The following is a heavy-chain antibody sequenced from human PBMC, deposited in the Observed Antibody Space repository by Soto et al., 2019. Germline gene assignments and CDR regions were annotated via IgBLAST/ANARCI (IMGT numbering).Heavy chain of an antibody. V-gene: IGHV4-34*01. CDR2: INHSGST. D-gene: IGHD3-10*01. J-gene: IGHJ6*02. Sequence: QVQLQQWGAGLLKPSETLSLTCAVYGGSFSGYYWSWIRQPPGKGLEWIWEINHSGSTNYNPSLKSRVTISVDTSKNQFSLKLSSVTAADTAVYYCARGLTMVRGVLRYYYYGMDVWGQGTTVTVSS. CDR1: GGSFSGYY. CDR3: ARGLTMVRGVLRYYYYGMDV.